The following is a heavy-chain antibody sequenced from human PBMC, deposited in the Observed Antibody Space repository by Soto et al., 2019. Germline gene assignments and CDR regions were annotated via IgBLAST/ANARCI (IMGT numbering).Heavy chain of an antibody. CDR3: ARAPIAARPNWFDP. CDR2: ISSSSSYI. Sequence: GGSLRLSCAASGFTFSGYSMNWVRQAPGKGLEWVSSISSSSSYIYYADSVKGRFTISRDNAKNSLYLQMNSLRAEDTAVYYCARAPIAARPNWFDPWGQGTLVPSPQ. J-gene: IGHJ5*02. V-gene: IGHV3-21*01. D-gene: IGHD6-6*01. CDR1: GFTFSGYS.